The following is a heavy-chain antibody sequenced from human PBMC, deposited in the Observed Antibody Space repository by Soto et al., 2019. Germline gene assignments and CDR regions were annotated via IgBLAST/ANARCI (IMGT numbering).Heavy chain of an antibody. D-gene: IGHD6-19*01. Sequence: QVQLVESGGGVVQPGRSLRLSCAASGFTFSSYGMHWVRQAPGKGLEWVAVISYDGSNKYYADSVKGRFTISRDNSKNTLYLQMNSLRAEDTAVYYCARDHSSGWSVGYWGQGTLVTVSS. J-gene: IGHJ4*02. CDR2: ISYDGSNK. CDR1: GFTFSSYG. CDR3: ARDHSSGWSVGY. V-gene: IGHV3-30*03.